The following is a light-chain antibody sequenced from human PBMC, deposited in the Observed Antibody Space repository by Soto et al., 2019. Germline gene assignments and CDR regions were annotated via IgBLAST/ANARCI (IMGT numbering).Light chain of an antibody. J-gene: IGKJ1*01. CDR3: QQYNNYGSWT. CDR1: QSISGW. CDR2: KAS. V-gene: IGKV1-5*03. Sequence: DIQMTQSPSTLSASVGDRVTITCGAGQSISGWLAWYQQNPGKAPKLLIYKASTLESGVPSRFSGSGSGTEFTLTIRSLQPDDFATYYCQQYNNYGSWTFGQGTKVEIK.